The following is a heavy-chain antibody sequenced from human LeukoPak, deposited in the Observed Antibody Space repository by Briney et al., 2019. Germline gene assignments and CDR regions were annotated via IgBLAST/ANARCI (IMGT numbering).Heavy chain of an antibody. V-gene: IGHV1-2*02. CDR1: GYTFTGYY. J-gene: IGHJ4*02. D-gene: IGHD5-12*01. Sequence: GASVKVSCKASGYTFTGYYMHWVRQAPGQGLEWMGWINPNSGGTNYAQKFQGRVTMTRDTSISTAYMELSRLRSDDTAVYYWARGVDPAPPYFDYWGQGTLVTVSS. CDR3: ARGVDPAPPYFDY. CDR2: INPNSGGT.